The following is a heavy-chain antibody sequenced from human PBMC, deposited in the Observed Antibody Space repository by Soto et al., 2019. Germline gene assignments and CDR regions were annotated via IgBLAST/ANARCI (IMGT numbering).Heavy chain of an antibody. Sequence: KPSETLSLTCTVSGGSISSYYWSWIRQPPGKGLEWIGYIYYSGSTNYNPSLKSRVTISVDTSKNQFSLKLSSVTAADTAVYYCATLIAAAGLVRWEYFDYWGQGTLVTVSS. CDR1: GGSISSYY. V-gene: IGHV4-59*08. J-gene: IGHJ4*02. CDR3: ATLIAAAGLVRWEYFDY. CDR2: IYYSGST. D-gene: IGHD6-13*01.